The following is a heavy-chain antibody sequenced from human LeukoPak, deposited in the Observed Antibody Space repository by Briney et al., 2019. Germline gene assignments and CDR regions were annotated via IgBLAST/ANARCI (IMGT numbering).Heavy chain of an antibody. J-gene: IGHJ4*02. D-gene: IGHD5-18*01. V-gene: IGHV3-64*01. CDR3: AREPFSYGPWDY. CDR2: ISSNGGST. Sequence: GGSLRLSCAASGFTFSSYAMHWVRQAPGKGLEYVSAISSNGGSTYYANSVKGRFTISRDNSKNTLYLQMGSLRAEDMAVYYCAREPFSYGPWDYWGQGTLVTVSS. CDR1: GFTFSSYA.